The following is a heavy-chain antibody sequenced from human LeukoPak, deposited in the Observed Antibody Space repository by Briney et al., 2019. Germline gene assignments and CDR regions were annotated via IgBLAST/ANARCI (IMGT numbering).Heavy chain of an antibody. V-gene: IGHV3-53*05. D-gene: IGHD3-22*01. CDR1: GFTVSSNY. J-gene: IGHJ5*02. CDR2: IYSGGST. CDR3: AKDSRITMIGKGGYNWFDP. Sequence: PGGSLRLSCAASGFTVSSNYMSWVRQAPGKGLEWVSVIYSGGSTYYADSVKGRFTISRDNSKNTLYLQMNSLRAEDTAVYYCAKDSRITMIGKGGYNWFDPWGQGTLVTVSS.